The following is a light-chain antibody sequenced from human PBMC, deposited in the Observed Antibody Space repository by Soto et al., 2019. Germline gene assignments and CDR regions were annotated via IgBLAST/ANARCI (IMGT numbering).Light chain of an antibody. V-gene: IGKV1-5*03. Sequence: LQMTQSPSTLSASVGDTVNITCRASQSINSGLFWYQQKPGRAPKLLIYKASTLESGVPSRFSGSGSGTEFTLTISSLQPDDFATYYCQQYNYLWTFGQGTKVEIK. CDR3: QQYNYLWT. CDR1: QSINSG. CDR2: KAS. J-gene: IGKJ1*01.